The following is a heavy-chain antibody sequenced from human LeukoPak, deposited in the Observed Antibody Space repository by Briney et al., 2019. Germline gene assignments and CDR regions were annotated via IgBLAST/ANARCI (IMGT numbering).Heavy chain of an antibody. CDR2: IKQDGSEK. D-gene: IGHD1-26*01. J-gene: IGHJ4*02. Sequence: PGGSLRLSCAASGFTFSSYWMSWVRQAPGKGLEWVANIKQDGSEKYYVDSVKGRFTISRDNAKNSLYLQMNSLRAEDTAVYYCARQAVGATDSPDYWGQGTLVTVSS. CDR3: ARQAVGATDSPDY. CDR1: GFTFSSYW. V-gene: IGHV3-7*01.